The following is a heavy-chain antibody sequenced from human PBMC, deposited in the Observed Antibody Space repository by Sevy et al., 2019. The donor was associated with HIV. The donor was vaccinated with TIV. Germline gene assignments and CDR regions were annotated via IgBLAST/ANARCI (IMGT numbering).Heavy chain of an antibody. V-gene: IGHV4-61*02. D-gene: IGHD3-9*01. Sequence: SETLSLTCTVSGGSISSGSYYWSWIRQPAGKGLEWIGRIYTSGSTNYNPSLKSRVTISVDTSKNQFSLKLSSVTAADTAVDYCAREGPPRYFDWLYPTDYYYYMVVWGKGTTVTLSS. CDR2: IYTSGST. CDR3: AREGPPRYFDWLYPTDYYYYMVV. CDR1: GGSISSGSYY. J-gene: IGHJ6*03.